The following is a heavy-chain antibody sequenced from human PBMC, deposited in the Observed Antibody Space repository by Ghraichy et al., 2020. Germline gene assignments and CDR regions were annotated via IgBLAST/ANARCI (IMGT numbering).Heavy chain of an antibody. CDR2: IIPIFGTA. CDR1: GGTFSSYA. J-gene: IGHJ4*02. CDR3: ASCGGDCYLFDY. Sequence: SVKVSCKASGGTFSSYAINWVRQAPGQGLEWMGGIIPIFGTANYAQKFQGRVTITADESTSTAYMELSSLRSEDTAVYYCASCGGDCYLFDYWGQGTLVTVSS. D-gene: IGHD2-21*02. V-gene: IGHV1-69*13.